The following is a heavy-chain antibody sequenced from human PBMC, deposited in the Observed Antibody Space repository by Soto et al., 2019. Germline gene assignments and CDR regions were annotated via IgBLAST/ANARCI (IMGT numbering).Heavy chain of an antibody. CDR1: GFTFSSYA. D-gene: IGHD3-22*01. V-gene: IGHV3-23*01. J-gene: IGHJ4*02. CDR2: ISGSGGST. Sequence: EVQLLESGGGLVQPGGSLRLSCAASGFTFSSYAMSWVRQAPGKGLEWVSAISGSGGSTYYADSVKGRFTISRDNSKNTLYLQMTSLRAEDTAVYYCATPSIYDSSGYPHFDYWGQGTLVTVSS. CDR3: ATPSIYDSSGYPHFDY.